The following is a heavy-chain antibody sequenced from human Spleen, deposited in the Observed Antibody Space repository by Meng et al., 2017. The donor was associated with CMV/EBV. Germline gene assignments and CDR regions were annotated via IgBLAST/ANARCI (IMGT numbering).Heavy chain of an antibody. CDR1: GYTFTGFY. CDR2: INPKSGET. J-gene: IGHJ6*02. Sequence: ASVKVSCKTSGYTFTGFYVHWVRQAPGRGLQWMGWINPKSGETNYAQKFEGRVTMTRDTSSNTAYMELNRLRSEDTAVYYCARLPTRYCSSTSCYPYYYYGMDVWGQGTTVTVSS. D-gene: IGHD2-2*01. CDR3: ARLPTRYCSSTSCYPYYYYGMDV. V-gene: IGHV1-2*02.